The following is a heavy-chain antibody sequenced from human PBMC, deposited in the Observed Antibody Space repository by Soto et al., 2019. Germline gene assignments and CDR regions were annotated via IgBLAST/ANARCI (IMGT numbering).Heavy chain of an antibody. Sequence: QVQLQESGPGLVKPSQTLSLTCTVSGGSISSGGYYWSWIRQHPGKGLEGIGYIYYSGSTYYNPSLKSRVTISVDTSKNQFSLKLSSVTAADTAVHYCARERFGELLIDYWGQGTLVTVSS. CDR3: ARERFGELLIDY. J-gene: IGHJ4*02. CDR2: IYYSGST. V-gene: IGHV4-31*03. CDR1: GGSISSGGYY. D-gene: IGHD3-10*01.